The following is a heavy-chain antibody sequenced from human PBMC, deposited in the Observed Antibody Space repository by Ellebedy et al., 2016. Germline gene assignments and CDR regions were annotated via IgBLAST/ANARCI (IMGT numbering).Heavy chain of an antibody. Sequence: GESLKISCAASGFTFSSYAMSWVRQAPGKGLEWVSAISGSGGSTYYADSVKGRFTISRDNSKKTLYLQMNSLRAEDTAVYYCAKARGIVAGWGMDVWGQGTTVTVSS. D-gene: IGHD6-19*01. J-gene: IGHJ6*02. CDR1: GFTFSSYA. CDR3: AKARGIVAGWGMDV. CDR2: ISGSGGST. V-gene: IGHV3-23*01.